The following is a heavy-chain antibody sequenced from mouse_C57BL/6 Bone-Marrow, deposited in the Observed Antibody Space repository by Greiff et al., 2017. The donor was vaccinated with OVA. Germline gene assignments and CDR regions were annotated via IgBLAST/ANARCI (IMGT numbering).Heavy chain of an antibody. CDR2: ISGGGGNT. D-gene: IGHD2-2*01. J-gene: IGHJ2*01. V-gene: IGHV5-9*01. CDR1: GFTFSSYT. Sequence: EVQVVESGGGLVKPGGSLKLSCAASGFTFSSYTMSWVRQTPEKRLEWVATISGGGGNTYYPDSVKGRFTISRDNAKNTLYLQMSSLRSEDTALYYCARDGYDPYYFDYGGQGTTLTVSA. CDR3: ARDGYDPYYFDY.